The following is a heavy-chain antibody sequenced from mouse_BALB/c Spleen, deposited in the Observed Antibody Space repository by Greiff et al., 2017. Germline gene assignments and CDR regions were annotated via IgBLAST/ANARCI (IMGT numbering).Heavy chain of an antibody. D-gene: IGHD2-3*01. CDR1: GFTFSSYA. J-gene: IGHJ4*01. V-gene: IGHV5-6-5*01. Sequence: EVMLVESGGGLVKPGGSLKLSCAASGFTFSSYAMSWVRQTPEKRLEWVASISSGGSTYYPDSVKGRFTISRDNARNILYLQMSSLRSEDTAMYYCATDGSMDYWGQGTSVTVSS. CDR3: ATDGSMDY. CDR2: ISSGGST.